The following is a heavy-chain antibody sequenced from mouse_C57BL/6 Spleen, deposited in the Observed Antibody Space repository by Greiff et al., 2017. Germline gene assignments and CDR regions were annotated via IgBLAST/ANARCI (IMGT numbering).Heavy chain of an antibody. J-gene: IGHJ1*03. V-gene: IGHV5-4*01. D-gene: IGHD2-4*01. CDR3: ARDYDYDVRYFDV. CDR2: ISDGGSYT. Sequence: EVMLVESGGGLVKPGGSLKLSCAASGFTFSSYAMSWVRQTPEKRLEWVATISDGGSYTYYPDNVKGRFTISRDNAKNNLYLQMSHLKSEDTAMYYCARDYDYDVRYFDVWGTGTTVTVSS. CDR1: GFTFSSYA.